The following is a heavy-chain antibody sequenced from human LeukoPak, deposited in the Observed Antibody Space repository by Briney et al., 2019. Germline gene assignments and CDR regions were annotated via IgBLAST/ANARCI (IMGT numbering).Heavy chain of an antibody. D-gene: IGHD3-10*01. CDR2: ISWNSGSI. Sequence: PGGSLRLSCAASGFTFDDYAMHWVRKAPGKGLEWVSGISWNSGSICYADSVKGGFTISRDNAKNALYLQMNSLRAEDTALYYYARVGSGSYYKSNIDYWGQGTLVTVSS. CDR1: GFTFDDYA. J-gene: IGHJ4*02. V-gene: IGHV3-9*01. CDR3: ARVGSGSYYKSNIDY.